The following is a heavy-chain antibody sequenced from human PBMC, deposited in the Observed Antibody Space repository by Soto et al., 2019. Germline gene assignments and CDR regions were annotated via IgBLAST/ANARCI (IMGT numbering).Heavy chain of an antibody. Sequence: EVQLVESGGGLVQPGGSLRLSCVASGFTFSSYWMHWVRQAPGKGLVWVSSISNDGSSIYADPVKGRFTISRDNAKNTVYLQMNSLSAEDTAVYYCARLPNKSPQNWGQGTLVIVSP. CDR3: ARLPNKSPQN. V-gene: IGHV3-74*01. CDR2: ISNDGSS. CDR1: GFTFSSYW. J-gene: IGHJ1*01.